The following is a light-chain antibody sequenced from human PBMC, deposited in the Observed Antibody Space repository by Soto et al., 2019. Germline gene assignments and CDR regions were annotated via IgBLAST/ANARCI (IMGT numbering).Light chain of an antibody. CDR3: SSYTSSSTLLYV. CDR1: SSDVGGYNY. J-gene: IGLJ1*01. V-gene: IGLV2-14*03. CDR2: DVS. Sequence: QSALTQPASVSGSPGQSITISCTGTSSDVGGYNYVSLYQHHPGKAPKLMIYDVSNRPSGVSTRVSGSNSGNTASLTISGLQAEHEADYYCSSYTSSSTLLYVFGAGTKVTVL.